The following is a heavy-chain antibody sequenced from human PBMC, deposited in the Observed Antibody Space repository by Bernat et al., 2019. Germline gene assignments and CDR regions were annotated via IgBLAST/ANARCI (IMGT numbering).Heavy chain of an antibody. CDR2: IYHSGST. Sequence: QVQLQESGPGLVKPSGTLSLTCAVSGGSISSSNWWSWVRQPPGKGLEWIGEIYHSGSTNYNPSLKSRVTISVDTSKNQFSLKLSSVTAADTAVYYCARGVSRYYDFWSGYSQNWFDPWGQGTLVTVSS. V-gene: IGHV4-4*02. D-gene: IGHD3-3*01. CDR1: GGSISSSNW. CDR3: ARGVSRYYDFWSGYSQNWFDP. J-gene: IGHJ5*02.